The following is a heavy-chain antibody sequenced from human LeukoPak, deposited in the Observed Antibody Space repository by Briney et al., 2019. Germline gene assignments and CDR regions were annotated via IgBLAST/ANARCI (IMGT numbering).Heavy chain of an antibody. Sequence: VGSLRLSCAASGFTFSSYAMSWVRQAPGKGLEWVSIINGGGGSTYYEDSVKGRFTLSRDNYKNKLYLQMHSLRAEDTAVYYCAKGHSSSWCVFAYWGQGTLVTVSS. CDR2: INGGGGST. D-gene: IGHD6-13*01. V-gene: IGHV3-23*01. CDR1: GFTFSSYA. J-gene: IGHJ4*02. CDR3: AKGHSSSWCVFAY.